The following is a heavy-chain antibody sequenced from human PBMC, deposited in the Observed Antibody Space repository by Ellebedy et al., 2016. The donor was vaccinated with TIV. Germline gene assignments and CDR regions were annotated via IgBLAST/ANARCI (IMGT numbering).Heavy chain of an antibody. D-gene: IGHD2-21*01. V-gene: IGHV4-59*12. Sequence: MPSEILSLTCNVSGASITTYYWNWIRQSPGKGLEWIGYMSYSGSTNYNPSLKSRVTISVDTSKNQFSLKLNSVTAADTAVYYCARSSDGGGIQYFQHWGQGTLVTVSA. CDR1: GASITTYY. CDR3: ARSSDGGGIQYFQH. J-gene: IGHJ1*01. CDR2: MSYSGST.